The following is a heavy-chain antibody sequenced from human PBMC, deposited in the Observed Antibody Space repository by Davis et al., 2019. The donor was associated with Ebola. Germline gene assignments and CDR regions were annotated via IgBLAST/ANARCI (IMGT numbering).Heavy chain of an antibody. V-gene: IGHV1-69*02. Sequence: SVKVSCKASGGTFKSNTINWVRQAPGQGLEWMGRIIPILDITDLPQRFQGRVTITADKSTSTAYMELSSLRSEDTAMYYCALECAGDCYMNDAFDIWGQGTMVSVSS. CDR1: GGTFKSNT. D-gene: IGHD2-21*02. CDR3: ALECAGDCYMNDAFDI. J-gene: IGHJ3*02. CDR2: IIPILDIT.